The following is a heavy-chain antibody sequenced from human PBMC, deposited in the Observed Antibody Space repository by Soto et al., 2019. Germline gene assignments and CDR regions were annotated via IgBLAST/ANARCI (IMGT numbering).Heavy chain of an antibody. V-gene: IGHV1-2*02. CDR3: ARLVGPGLRGRRGFDP. Sequence: QVQLVQSGAEVKKPGASVKVSCKASGYTFTGYYMHWVRQAPGQGLECMGWINPNSGGTNYAQKFQGRVTMTRDTSISTAYMELSRLRSDDTAVYYCARLVGPGLRGRRGFDPWGQGTLVTVSS. D-gene: IGHD4-17*01. CDR1: GYTFTGYY. J-gene: IGHJ5*02. CDR2: INPNSGGT.